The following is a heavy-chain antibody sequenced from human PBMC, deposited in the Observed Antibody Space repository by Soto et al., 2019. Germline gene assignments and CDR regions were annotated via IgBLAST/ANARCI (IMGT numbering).Heavy chain of an antibody. J-gene: IGHJ4*01. CDR2: LWRDGSNV. CDR1: GFSFDDYV. V-gene: IGHV3-33*01. D-gene: IGHD3-10*01. CDR3: ASELRGKTDFDY. Sequence: QMQLLESGGGVVQPGTSLRLSCAAVSGFSFDDYVMHWIRQAPGKGLEGVGGLWRDGSNVYYGNSVRGRFTISRDNSKRTLSLQMNSLRVEDTAVYYCASELRGKTDFDYWGRGTLVTVSS.